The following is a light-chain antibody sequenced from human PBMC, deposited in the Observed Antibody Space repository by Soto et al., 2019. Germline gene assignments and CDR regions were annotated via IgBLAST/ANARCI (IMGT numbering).Light chain of an antibody. V-gene: IGKV3-15*01. CDR3: QQYNNWPPIT. CDR1: QSVGRN. CDR2: GAS. Sequence: EIVMTQSPSTLSVSPGERATLSCRASQSVGRNLAWYQQKPGQAPRLLIYGASTRATGIPARFSGSGSGTEFTLIISSLQSEDFVVYYSQQYNNWPPITFGQGTRLEIK. J-gene: IGKJ5*01.